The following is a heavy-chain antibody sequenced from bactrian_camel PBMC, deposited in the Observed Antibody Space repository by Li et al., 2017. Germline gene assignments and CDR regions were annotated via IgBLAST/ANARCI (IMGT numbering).Heavy chain of an antibody. V-gene: IGHV3S53*01. CDR2: IDTDGRS. CDR1: GITISEYA. D-gene: IGHD3*01. J-gene: IGHJ4*01. CDR3: AAGGSVGDNSYRWFWARYYDH. Sequence: HVQLVESGGDSVQVGGSLRLSCTVSGITISEYAMAWFRQAPGKEREGVAAIDTDGRSMYANSVKGRFTVSKDTAKTTLYLEMNNLRPRDTAIYYCAAGGSVGDNSYRWFWARYYDHWGQGTQVTVS.